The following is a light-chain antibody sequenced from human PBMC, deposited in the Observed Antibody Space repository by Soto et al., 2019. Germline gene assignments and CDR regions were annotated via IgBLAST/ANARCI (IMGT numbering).Light chain of an antibody. J-gene: IGLJ1*01. CDR3: SSYTSSSTLYV. CDR2: EVS. CDR1: SSDVGGYNY. V-gene: IGLV2-14*01. Sequence: QSALTQPASVSGSPGQSITISCTGTSSDVGGYNYVSWYQQHPGKAPKVMIYEVSNRPSGVSNRFSGSKSGNTASLTISGLQAEAEADYYCSSYTSSSTLYVFGTGTKLTVL.